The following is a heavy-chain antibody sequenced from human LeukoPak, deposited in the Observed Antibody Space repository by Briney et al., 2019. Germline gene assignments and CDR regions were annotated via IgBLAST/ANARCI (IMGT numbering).Heavy chain of an antibody. D-gene: IGHD5-12*01. V-gene: IGHV3-66*01. Sequence: GGSLRLSCAASGFNVSSNFMSWVRQATGRGVEGVSFIYRGGSTSYTGSVKGRFTISRDTSKNTLDLQMISLRVEDTAVYYCTRSYSGVLAHFDYWGQGTLVTVSS. CDR1: GFNVSSNF. J-gene: IGHJ4*02. CDR3: TRSYSGVLAHFDY. CDR2: IYRGGST.